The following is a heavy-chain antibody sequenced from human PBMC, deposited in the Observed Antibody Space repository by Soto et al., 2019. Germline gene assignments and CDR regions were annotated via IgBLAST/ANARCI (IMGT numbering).Heavy chain of an antibody. CDR1: GYTFTSYA. J-gene: IGHJ4*02. Sequence: ASVKVSCKASGYTFTSYAMHWVRQAPGQRLEWMGWINAGNGNSKYSQKLQGRVTMTTDTSTSTAYMELRSLRSDDTAVYHCARGKQQLARSYFDYWGQGTLVTVSS. CDR2: INAGNGNS. CDR3: ARGKQQLARSYFDY. D-gene: IGHD6-13*01. V-gene: IGHV1-3*01.